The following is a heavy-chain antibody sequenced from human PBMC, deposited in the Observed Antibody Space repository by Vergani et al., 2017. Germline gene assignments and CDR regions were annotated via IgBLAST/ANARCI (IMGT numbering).Heavy chain of an antibody. CDR3: ARGLDYYDSSGYFYYFDY. Sequence: QVQLVQSGAEVKKPGASVKVSCKASGYTFTSYDINWVRQATGQGLEWMGWMNPNIGNTGYAQKFQGRVTMTRNTSISTAYMELSSLRSEDTAVYYCARGLDYYDSSGYFYYFDYWGQGTLVTVSS. D-gene: IGHD3-22*01. V-gene: IGHV1-8*01. CDR1: GYTFTSYD. J-gene: IGHJ4*02. CDR2: MNPNIGNT.